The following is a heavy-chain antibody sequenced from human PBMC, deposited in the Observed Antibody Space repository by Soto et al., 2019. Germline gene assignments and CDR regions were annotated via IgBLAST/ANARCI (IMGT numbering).Heavy chain of an antibody. D-gene: IGHD3-3*01. CDR1: GFTFRKYV. CDR2: LISTGGST. V-gene: IGHV3-23*01. CDR3: AKDQGFLEWIPQGGLDV. J-gene: IGHJ6*02. Sequence: EVQLLESGGGLAQPGGPLRLSCEVSGFTFRKYVMTWVRQAPGKGLGWVSSLISTGGSTYYADSVKGRFTVSRDNSKNTLFLQMNSLRAEDTAIYYCAKDQGFLEWIPQGGLDVWGPGTTVAVSS.